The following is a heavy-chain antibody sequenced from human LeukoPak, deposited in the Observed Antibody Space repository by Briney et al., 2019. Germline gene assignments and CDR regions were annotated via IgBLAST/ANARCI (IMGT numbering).Heavy chain of an antibody. V-gene: IGHV4-39*01. J-gene: IGHJ4*02. D-gene: IGHD6-13*01. CDR3: ARHVSSIGESFFDY. Sequence: PSETLSLTCTFSVGSISSSSYYWGWVRQPPGEGRGWLWSIYYSGSTSFCPSFKSQVTISVDTSKNQFSLKLSSGTDADTAVYDCARHVSSIGESFFDYWGQGTLVTVSS. CDR1: VGSISSSSYY. CDR2: IYYSGST.